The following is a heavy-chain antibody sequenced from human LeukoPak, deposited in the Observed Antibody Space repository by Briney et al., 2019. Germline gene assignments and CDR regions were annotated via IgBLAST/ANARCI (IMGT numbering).Heavy chain of an antibody. V-gene: IGHV1-69*13. CDR3: ARDQDSSGPYFDY. Sequence: SVKVSCKASGGTFSSYAISWVRQAPGQGLEWMGGTIPIFGTANYAQKFQGRVTITADESTSTAYMELSSLRSEDTAEYYCARDQDSSGPYFDYWGQGTLVTVSS. D-gene: IGHD3-22*01. CDR1: GGTFSSYA. J-gene: IGHJ4*02. CDR2: TIPIFGTA.